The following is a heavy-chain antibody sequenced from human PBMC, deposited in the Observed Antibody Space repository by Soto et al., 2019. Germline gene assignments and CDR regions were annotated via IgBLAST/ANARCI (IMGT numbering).Heavy chain of an antibody. CDR2: IFHSGST. CDR3: AHRPVVGAAI. D-gene: IGHD1-26*01. J-gene: IGHJ4*02. Sequence: QVQLQESGPGLVKPSGTLSLTCAVFGGSISNSNWWTWVRQPPGKGLDWIGEIFHSGSTNYNSSRMGRVTISVDKANNRFSLKLSSVTAADTAVYYCAHRPVVGAAIWGQGTRVTVSS. V-gene: IGHV4-4*02. CDR1: GGSISNSNW.